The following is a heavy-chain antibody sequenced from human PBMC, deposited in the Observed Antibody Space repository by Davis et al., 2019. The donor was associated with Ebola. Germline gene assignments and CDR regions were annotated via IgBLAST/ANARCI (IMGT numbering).Heavy chain of an antibody. V-gene: IGHV4-59*13. J-gene: IGHJ4*02. CDR1: GGFIPTYY. CDR3: ARTDRVCSGGRCYSGDDFDY. Sequence: MPSETLSLTCTVSGGFIPTYYWSWIRQPPGKGLEWIGYVYYGGSTDYNHSLKSRVTMSVDTSKSQFSLNLSSVTAADTAVYYCARTDRVCSGGRCYSGDDFDYWGQGTLVTVSS. CDR2: VYYGGST. D-gene: IGHD2-15*01.